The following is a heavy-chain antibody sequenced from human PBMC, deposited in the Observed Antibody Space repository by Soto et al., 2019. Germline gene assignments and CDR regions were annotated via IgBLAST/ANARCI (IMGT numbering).Heavy chain of an antibody. CDR1: GDSIISSDFY. V-gene: IGHV4-39*01. CDR3: ARHSLALRKNNWFDP. Sequence: XETLSLTCTVSGDSIISSDFYWGWVRQPPGKGLEWIGSIFYLGSSYYNPSLKSRVTMSVDTSKNQFSLRLRSVTAADTALYFCARHSLALRKNNWFDPWGQGIMVTVSS. D-gene: IGHD3-3*02. J-gene: IGHJ5*02. CDR2: IFYLGSS.